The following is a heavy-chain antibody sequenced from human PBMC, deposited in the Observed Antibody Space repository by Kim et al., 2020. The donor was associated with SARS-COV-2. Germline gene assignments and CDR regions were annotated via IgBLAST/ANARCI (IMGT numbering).Heavy chain of an antibody. CDR3: ARHPAPYVFWGGIGGWFDP. D-gene: IGHD3-3*01. CDR2: IYYSGST. CDR1: GGSISSSSYY. J-gene: IGHJ5*02. V-gene: IGHV4-39*01. Sequence: SETLSLTCTVSGGSISSSSYYWGWIRQPPGKGLEWIGSIYYSGSTYYNPSLKSRVTISVDTSKNQFSLKLSSVTAADTAVYYCARHPAPYVFWGGIGGWFDPWGQGTLVTVSS.